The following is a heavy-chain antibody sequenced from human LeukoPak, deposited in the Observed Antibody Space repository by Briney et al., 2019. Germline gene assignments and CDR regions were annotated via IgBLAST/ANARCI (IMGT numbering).Heavy chain of an antibody. CDR1: GYTFTSYG. Sequence: ASVKVSCKASGYTFTSYGISWVQQAPGQGLEGMGWISAYNGNTNCAQKLQGRVTMTTDTSTSTAYMELRSLRSDDTAVYYCARDTVTGTSQQFDYWGQGTLVTVSS. J-gene: IGHJ4*02. D-gene: IGHD1-20*01. CDR2: ISAYNGNT. CDR3: ARDTVTGTSQQFDY. V-gene: IGHV1-18*01.